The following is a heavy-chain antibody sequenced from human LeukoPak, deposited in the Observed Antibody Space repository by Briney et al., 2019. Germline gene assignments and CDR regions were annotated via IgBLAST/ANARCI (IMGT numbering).Heavy chain of an antibody. CDR2: IIPILGIA. V-gene: IGHV1-69*04. CDR1: RRTFTSYT. CDR3: AREGGAGQGFDY. Sequence: PEKVSCKASRRTFTSYTITRVPQAPGQRLECMGRIIPILGIANYAQKFQGRVTITADKSTSTAYMELSSLRSEDTAVYYCAREGGAGQGFDYWGQGTLVTVSS. J-gene: IGHJ4*02.